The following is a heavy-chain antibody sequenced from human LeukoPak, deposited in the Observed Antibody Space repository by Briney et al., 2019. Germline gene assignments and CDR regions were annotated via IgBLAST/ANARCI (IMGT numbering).Heavy chain of an antibody. CDR1: GFTFSSYG. D-gene: IGHD3-10*01. CDR2: ISYDGSNK. V-gene: IGHV3-30*18. CDR3: AKGRGAFDI. Sequence: HPGGSLRLSCAASGFTFSSYGMHWVRQAPGKGLEWVAVISYDGSNKYYADSVKGRFTISRDNSKNTLYLQMNSLRAEDTAVYYCAKGRGAFDIWGQGTMVTVSS. J-gene: IGHJ3*02.